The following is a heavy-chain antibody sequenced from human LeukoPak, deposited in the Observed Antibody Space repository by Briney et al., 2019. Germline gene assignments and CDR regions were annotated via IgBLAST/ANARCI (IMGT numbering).Heavy chain of an antibody. D-gene: IGHD1-1*01. CDR3: AKEEAPTTWIGY. V-gene: IGHV3-30*18. Sequence: GGSLRLSCAASGFTFSSYGMHWVRQAPGKGLEWVAVISYDGSKKSYADSVKGRFTISRDNSKNTLYLQMNSLRAEDTAVYYCAKEEAPTTWIGYWGQGTLVTVSS. J-gene: IGHJ4*02. CDR2: ISYDGSKK. CDR1: GFTFSSYG.